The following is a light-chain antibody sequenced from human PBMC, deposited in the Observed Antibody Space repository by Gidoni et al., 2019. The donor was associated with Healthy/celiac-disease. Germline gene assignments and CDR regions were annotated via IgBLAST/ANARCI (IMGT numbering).Light chain of an antibody. J-gene: IGLJ1*01. V-gene: IGLV2-14*01. Sequence: QSALTQPASVTGSPGQSITISCTGTSSDVGGYNYVSWYQQHPGKARKLMSYEVSNRPSGVSNRFSGSKSGNTASLTISGRQAEDEADYYCSSYTSSSTGVFGTGTKVTVL. CDR2: EVS. CDR3: SSYTSSSTGV. CDR1: SSDVGGYNY.